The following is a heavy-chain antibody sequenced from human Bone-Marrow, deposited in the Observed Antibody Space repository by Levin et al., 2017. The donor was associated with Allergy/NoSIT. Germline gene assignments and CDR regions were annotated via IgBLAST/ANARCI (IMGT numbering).Heavy chain of an antibody. CDR1: GGSISSGGYY. Sequence: SETLSLTCTVSGGSISSGGYYWSWIRQHPGKGLEWIGYIYYSGSTYYNPSLKSRVTISVDTSKNQFSLKLSSVTAADTAVYYCARDRIVGATRGKNYYYYGMDVWGQGTTVTVSS. CDR2: IYYSGST. J-gene: IGHJ6*02. V-gene: IGHV4-31*03. D-gene: IGHD1-26*01. CDR3: ARDRIVGATRGKNYYYYGMDV.